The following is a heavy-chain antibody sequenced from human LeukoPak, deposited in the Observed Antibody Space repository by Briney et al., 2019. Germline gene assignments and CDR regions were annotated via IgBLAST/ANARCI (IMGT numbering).Heavy chain of an antibody. CDR2: IYYSGST. J-gene: IGHJ5*02. CDR3: ARKEGGQLVNTRRWFDP. V-gene: IGHV4-39*02. CDR1: GGSISSSSYY. Sequence: PSETLSLTCTVSGGSISSSSYYWGWIRQPPGKGLEWIGSIYYSGSTYYNPSLKSRVTISVDTSKKHFSLQLRSVTAADTAVYYCARKEGGQLVNTRRWFDPWGQGTLVTVSS. D-gene: IGHD6-13*01.